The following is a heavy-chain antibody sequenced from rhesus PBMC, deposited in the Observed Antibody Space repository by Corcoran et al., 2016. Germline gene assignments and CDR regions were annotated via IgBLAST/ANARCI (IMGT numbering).Heavy chain of an antibody. J-gene: IGHJ4*01. CDR2: ISYTGDSR. CDR3: AKDPTDY. V-gene: IGHV3S5*01. CDR1: GLPFSCYV. Sequence: EVQLVETGGGLFQPGGSLSLSCAASGLPFSCYVMSWFRQAPGKGVDGVTCISYTGDSRYYADSVKGRYTISRDNSKNTLSLQMNSLRAEDTGVYYCAKDPTDYWGQGVLVTVSS.